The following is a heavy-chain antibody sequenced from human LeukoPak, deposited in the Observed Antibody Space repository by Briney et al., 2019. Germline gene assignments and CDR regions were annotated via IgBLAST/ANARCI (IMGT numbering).Heavy chain of an antibody. CDR2: ISWNSGSI. J-gene: IGHJ4*02. CDR3: AKARGSYPPLDY. CDR1: GFTFDDYA. V-gene: IGHV3-9*01. Sequence: GGSLRLSRAASGFTFDDYAMHWVRQAPGKGLEWVSGISWNSGSIGYADSVKGRFTISRDNAKNSLYLQMNSLRAEDTAMYYCAKARGSYPPLDYWGQGTLVTVSS. D-gene: IGHD1-26*01.